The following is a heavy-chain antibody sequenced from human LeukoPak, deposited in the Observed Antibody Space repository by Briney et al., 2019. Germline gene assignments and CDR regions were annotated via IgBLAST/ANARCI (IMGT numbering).Heavy chain of an antibody. V-gene: IGHV3-66*01. Sequence: GGSLRLSCAASEFSVGSNYMTWVRQAPGKGLEWVSLIYSGGSTYYADSVKGRFTISRDNSKNTLYLQMNSLRAEDTAVYYCAKSLRLLWFGELSSDYWGQGTLVTVSS. J-gene: IGHJ4*02. CDR2: IYSGGST. D-gene: IGHD3-10*01. CDR1: EFSVGSNY. CDR3: AKSLRLLWFGELSSDY.